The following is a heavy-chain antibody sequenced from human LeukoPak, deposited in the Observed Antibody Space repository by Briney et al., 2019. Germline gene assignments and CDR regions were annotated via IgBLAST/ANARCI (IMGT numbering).Heavy chain of an antibody. CDR2: IYYSGST. CDR3: ARVDGSCSGGSCPSGNWFDP. D-gene: IGHD2-15*01. V-gene: IGHV4-59*11. J-gene: IGHJ5*02. CDR1: GGSISSHY. Sequence: PSETLSLTCTVSGGSISSHYWSWIRQPPGKGLEWIGYIYYSGSTNYNPSLKSRVTISVDTSKNQFSLKLSSVTAADTAVYYCARVDGSCSGGSCPSGNWFDPWGQGTLVTVSS.